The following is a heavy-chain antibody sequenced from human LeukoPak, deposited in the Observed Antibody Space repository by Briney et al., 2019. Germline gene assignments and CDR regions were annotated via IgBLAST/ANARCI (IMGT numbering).Heavy chain of an antibody. Sequence: GGSLRLSCAASGFTFSNYGMHWVRQAPGKGLEWVAFIRYVGGETYYADSVKGRFTISRDNSKNTLYLQMNSLRAEDTAVYYCARGPSGYHNTGGQGTLVTVSS. CDR1: GFTFSNYG. D-gene: IGHD5-12*01. J-gene: IGHJ4*02. CDR2: IRYVGGET. CDR3: ARGPSGYHNT. V-gene: IGHV3-30*02.